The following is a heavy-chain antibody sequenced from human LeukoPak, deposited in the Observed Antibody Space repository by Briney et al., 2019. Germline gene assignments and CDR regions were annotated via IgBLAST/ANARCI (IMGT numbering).Heavy chain of an antibody. Sequence: PGGSLRLSCAASGFTFSSYSMNWVRQAPGKGLEWVSLIYSGGDTYYADSVKGRFTISRDNSKNTLYLQMNSLRAEDTAVYYCARLSGFGDSDFQHWGQGTLVTVSS. D-gene: IGHD3-10*01. J-gene: IGHJ1*01. CDR1: GFTFSSYS. CDR2: IYSGGDT. CDR3: ARLSGFGDSDFQH. V-gene: IGHV3-66*04.